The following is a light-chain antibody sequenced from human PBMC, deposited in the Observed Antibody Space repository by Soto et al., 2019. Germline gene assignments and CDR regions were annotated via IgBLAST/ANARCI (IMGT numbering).Light chain of an antibody. V-gene: IGLV2-14*01. Sequence: QSALTQPASVSGSPGQSITISCTGTSSDVGGYNYVSWYQQHPGKAPKLMIYEVSNLPSGVSNRFSGSKSGNTASLTISGLQAEDDGDNYSSSYTRSSTLVFGVGTKLTVL. CDR1: SSDVGGYNY. CDR2: EVS. CDR3: SSYTRSSTLV. J-gene: IGLJ2*01.